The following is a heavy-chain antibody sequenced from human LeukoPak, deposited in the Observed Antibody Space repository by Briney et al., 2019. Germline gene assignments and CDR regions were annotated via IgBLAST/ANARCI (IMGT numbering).Heavy chain of an antibody. J-gene: IGHJ4*02. Sequence: GGSLRLSCAASGFTFSNSWMHWVRQAPGKGLLWVSRMNSDESITTYADSVKGRFTISRDNAKNTLFLQMNSLRAEDTAVYYCVRALLGTSDSWGQGTLVTVSS. CDR3: VRALLGTSDS. CDR1: GFTFSNSW. D-gene: IGHD7-27*01. CDR2: MNSDESIT. V-gene: IGHV3-74*01.